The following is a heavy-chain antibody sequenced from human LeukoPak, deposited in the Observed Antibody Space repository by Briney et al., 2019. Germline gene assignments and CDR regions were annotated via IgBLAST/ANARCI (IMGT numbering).Heavy chain of an antibody. CDR1: GYTFTSYD. D-gene: IGHD3-9*01. CDR3: ARGVLRYFDWLLYRSYYYYMDV. CDR2: MNPNSGNT. Sequence: ASVKVSCKASGYTFTSYDINWVRQATGQGLEWMGWMNPNSGNTGYAQKFQGRVTMTRNTSISTAYMELSSLRSEDTAVYYCARGVLRYFDWLLYRSYYYYMDVWGKGTTVTVSS. V-gene: IGHV1-8*01. J-gene: IGHJ6*03.